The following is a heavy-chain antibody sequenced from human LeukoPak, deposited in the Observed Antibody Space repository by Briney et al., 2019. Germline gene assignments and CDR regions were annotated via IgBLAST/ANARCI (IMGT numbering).Heavy chain of an antibody. V-gene: IGHV3-21*01. Sequence: PGGSLRLSCAASGFTFSSYNMNWVRQAPGKGLEWVSSISTSSNYIYYADSLKGRFTISRDNAKNSLFLQMNSLRAEDTAVYYCAREWGMATIDYWGQGTLVTVSS. D-gene: IGHD5-24*01. CDR1: GFTFSSYN. CDR3: AREWGMATIDY. CDR2: ISTSSNYI. J-gene: IGHJ4*02.